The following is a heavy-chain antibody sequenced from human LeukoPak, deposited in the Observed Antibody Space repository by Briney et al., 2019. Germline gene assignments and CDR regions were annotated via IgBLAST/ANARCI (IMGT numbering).Heavy chain of an antibody. J-gene: IGHJ6*03. CDR2: ISYDGSNK. Sequence: GGSLRLSCAASGSTFSNYGVHWVRQAPGKGLEWVAVISYDGSNKYYADSVKGRFTISRDNSKNTLYLQMNSLRAEDTAVYYCARGADSSGYYDYYYYYMDVWGKGTTVTVSS. V-gene: IGHV3-30*03. D-gene: IGHD3-22*01. CDR3: ARGADSSGYYDYYYYYMDV. CDR1: GSTFSNYG.